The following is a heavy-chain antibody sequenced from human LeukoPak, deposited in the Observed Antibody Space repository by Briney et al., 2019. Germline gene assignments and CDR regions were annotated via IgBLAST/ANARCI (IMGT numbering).Heavy chain of an antibody. CDR2: ISDDGSNK. CDR1: GFTFSSYG. D-gene: IGHD2-15*01. J-gene: IGHJ6*02. V-gene: IGHV3-30*18. Sequence: GGSLRLSCAAPGFTFSSYGMHWVRQAPGKGLELEAVISDDGSNKYYADSVKGRFTISRDSSENTLYLQMSSLRAEDSTVYYCAKSYCSGGSCYPYYYYYPMDVWGQGTTVTVSS. CDR3: AKSYCSGGSCYPYYYYYPMDV.